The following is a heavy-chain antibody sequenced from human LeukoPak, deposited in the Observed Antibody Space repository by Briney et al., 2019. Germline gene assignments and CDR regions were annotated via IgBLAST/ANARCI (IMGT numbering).Heavy chain of an antibody. Sequence: SETLSLTCTVSGGSISSYYWSWIRQPPGKGLEWIGYIYYSGSTNYNPSLTSRVTISVDTSKNQFSLKLSSVTAADTAVYYCASTLAVAGTEGWFAPWGQGTLVTVSS. V-gene: IGHV4-59*08. D-gene: IGHD6-19*01. CDR1: GGSISSYY. CDR3: ASTLAVAGTEGWFAP. CDR2: IYYSGST. J-gene: IGHJ5*02.